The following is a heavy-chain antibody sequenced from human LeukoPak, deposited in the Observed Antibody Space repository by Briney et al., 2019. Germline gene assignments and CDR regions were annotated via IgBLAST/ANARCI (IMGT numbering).Heavy chain of an antibody. D-gene: IGHD6-13*01. J-gene: IGHJ4*02. CDR1: GFTFSSYG. CDR3: AKGQVAAGTGGIDY. CDR2: IRYDGSNK. Sequence: PGGSLRLSCAASGFTFSSYGMHWVRQAPGKGLEWVAFIRYDGSNKYYADSVKGRFTISRDNSKNTLYLQMNSLRAEDTAVYYCAKGQVAAGTGGIDYWGQGTLVTVSS. V-gene: IGHV3-30*02.